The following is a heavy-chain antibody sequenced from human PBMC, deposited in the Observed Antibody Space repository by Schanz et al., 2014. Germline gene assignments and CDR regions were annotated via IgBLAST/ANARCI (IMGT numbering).Heavy chain of an antibody. Sequence: QVQLVQSGAEVKKPGSSVKVSCKASRSTFSSYTISWVRQARGQGLEWVGRFIPILDVGNYAQQFQGRVTMTTDTSTSTAYMELRSLRSDDTALYYCTRGGYSYALSAFDIWGQGTMVTVSS. J-gene: IGHJ3*02. CDR3: TRGGYSYALSAFDI. D-gene: IGHD5-18*01. CDR2: FIPILDVG. CDR1: RSTFSSYT. V-gene: IGHV1-69*02.